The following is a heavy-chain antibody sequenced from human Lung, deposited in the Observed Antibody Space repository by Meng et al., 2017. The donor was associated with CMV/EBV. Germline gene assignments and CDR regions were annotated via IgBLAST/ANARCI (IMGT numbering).Heavy chain of an antibody. Sequence: GGSXRLXCTASGFXFSDYSMNWVRQAPGKGLEWVSSISSSDYIYYADSVRGRFTISRDNAKHSLYLQMNSLRAEDTAVYYCARGVGSYDFWSAYSYYYGLDVXGQGXTVTVSS. V-gene: IGHV3-21*01. J-gene: IGHJ6*02. CDR2: ISSSDYI. D-gene: IGHD3-3*01. CDR1: GFXFSDYS. CDR3: ARGVGSYDFWSAYSYYYGLDV.